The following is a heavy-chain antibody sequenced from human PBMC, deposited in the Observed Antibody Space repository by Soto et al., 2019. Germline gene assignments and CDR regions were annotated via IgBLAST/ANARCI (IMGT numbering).Heavy chain of an antibody. V-gene: IGHV3-74*01. D-gene: IGHD4-4*01. CDR3: ARGGNANPSWMDP. CDR2: INTDGSGT. Sequence: EVQLVESGGGLVQPGGSLRLSCAASGFTFSSYWMHWVRQAPGKGLVWVSRINTDGSGTTYAESVKGRFTISRDHAKNTLFLQLNSLRDEDTAVYYCARGGNANPSWMDPWGQGTLVTVSS. J-gene: IGHJ5*02. CDR1: GFTFSSYW.